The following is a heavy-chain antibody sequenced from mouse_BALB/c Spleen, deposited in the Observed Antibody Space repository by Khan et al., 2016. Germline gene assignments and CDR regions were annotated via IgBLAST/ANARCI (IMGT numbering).Heavy chain of an antibody. J-gene: IGHJ2*01. Sequence: EVQLQESGAELVKPGASVKLSCTASGFSIQDTYIHWVRQRPEQGLDWIGRIDPPNDNTKYDPKFQGKATITADTSSHTAYLPLNSLTYEDTAVYYVARMYCGDYWGQGTTVTVSS. CDR1: GFSIQDTY. V-gene: IGHV14-3*02. CDR3: ARMYCGDY. CDR2: IDPPNDNT.